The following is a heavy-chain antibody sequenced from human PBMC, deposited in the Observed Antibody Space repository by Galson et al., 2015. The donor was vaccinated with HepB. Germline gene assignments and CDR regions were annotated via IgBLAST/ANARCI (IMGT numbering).Heavy chain of an antibody. V-gene: IGHV3-48*03. Sequence: SLRLSCAASGFTFSSYEMNWVRQAPGKGLEWVSYISSSGSTIYYADSVKGRFTISRDNAKNSLYLQMNSLRAEDTAVYYCAKPRGGSYYLNVFDYWGQGTLVTVSS. CDR2: ISSSGSTI. CDR1: GFTFSSYE. D-gene: IGHD3-10*01. J-gene: IGHJ4*02. CDR3: AKPRGGSYYLNVFDY.